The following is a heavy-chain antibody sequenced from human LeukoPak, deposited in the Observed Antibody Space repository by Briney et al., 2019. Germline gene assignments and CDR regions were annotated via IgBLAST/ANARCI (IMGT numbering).Heavy chain of an antibody. V-gene: IGHV3-23*01. CDR1: GFTFSNAW. CDR3: AKQDAAIPPLYYYYYYMDV. D-gene: IGHD2-2*01. CDR2: ISGSGGST. Sequence: GGSLRLSCAASGFTFSNAWMSWVRQAPGKGLEWVSAISGSGGSTYYADSVKGRFTISRDNSKNTLYLQMNSLRAEDTAVYYCAKQDAAIPPLYYYYYYMDVWGKGTTVTVSS. J-gene: IGHJ6*03.